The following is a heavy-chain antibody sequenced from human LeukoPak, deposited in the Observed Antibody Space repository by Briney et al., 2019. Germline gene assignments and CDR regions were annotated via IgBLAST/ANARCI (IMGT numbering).Heavy chain of an antibody. Sequence: GASVKVSCKASGYNFASHTIHWVRQAPGQSLEWIGWINAGNGNTKYSQKFQGRVTTSMDTSPSTAYMELSSLSSEDTAVFYCARDRRYYLSGGKDAFDTCGQATMVAVSS. V-gene: IGHV1-3*01. CDR2: INAGNGNT. D-gene: IGHD3-10*01. CDR3: ARDRRYYLSGGKDAFDT. J-gene: IGHJ3*02. CDR1: GYNFASHT.